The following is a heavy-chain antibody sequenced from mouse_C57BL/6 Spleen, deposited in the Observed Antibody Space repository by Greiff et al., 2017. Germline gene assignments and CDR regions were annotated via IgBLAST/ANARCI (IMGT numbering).Heavy chain of an antibody. CDR3: TTDGYGSWVAY. J-gene: IGHJ3*01. V-gene: IGHV14-4*01. Sequence: VQLQQSGAELVRPGASVKWSCTASGFNIKDDYMHWVMQRPEQGLEWFGWIVPENGDIVYASKFQGQATITADTSSNTAYLQLSSLTSEDTAVYFCTTDGYGSWVAYWAEAALDTVSA. CDR2: IVPENGDI. D-gene: IGHD2-2*01. CDR1: GFNIKDDY.